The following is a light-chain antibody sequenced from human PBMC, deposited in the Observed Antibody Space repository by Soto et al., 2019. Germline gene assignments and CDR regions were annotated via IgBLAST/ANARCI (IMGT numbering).Light chain of an antibody. J-gene: IGLJ1*01. Sequence: QSVLTQPASVSGSPGQSITISCTGTSGDIGSYNRVSWYQQHPGKAPKLIIYEVTDRPSGVSNRFSGSKSGNTASLTISGLQAEDEAEYFCQSYASSPSGPAFGSGTKVTVL. CDR1: SGDIGSYNR. CDR3: QSYASSPSGPA. V-gene: IGLV2-14*01. CDR2: EVT.